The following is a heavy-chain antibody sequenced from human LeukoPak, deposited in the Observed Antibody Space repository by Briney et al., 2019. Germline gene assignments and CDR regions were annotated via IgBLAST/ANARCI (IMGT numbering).Heavy chain of an antibody. CDR3: AKAMYYYDSSGYYPDY. CDR1: GFTFSSYG. Sequence: GGSPTLSCAASGFTFSSYGMHWVRQAPGKGLEWVAVISYDGSNKYYADSVKGRFTISRDNSKNTLYLQMNSLRAEDTAVYYCAKAMYYYDSSGYYPDYWGQGTLVTVSS. J-gene: IGHJ4*02. D-gene: IGHD3-22*01. V-gene: IGHV3-30*18. CDR2: ISYDGSNK.